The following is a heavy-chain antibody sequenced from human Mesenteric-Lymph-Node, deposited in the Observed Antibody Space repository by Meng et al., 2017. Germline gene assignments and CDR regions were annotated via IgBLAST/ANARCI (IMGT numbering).Heavy chain of an antibody. CDR3: AREEKGDYAY. CDR2: ISGDGSST. D-gene: IGHD3-16*01. V-gene: IGHV3-64*02. CDR1: GFTFSSYS. Sequence: GGSLRLSCAASGFTFSSYSTHWVRQAPGKGLESVSAISGDGSSTFYADSVKGRFTISRDNSKNTLYLQMGSLRSEDTAVYYCAREEKGDYAYWGQGTLVTVSS. J-gene: IGHJ4*02.